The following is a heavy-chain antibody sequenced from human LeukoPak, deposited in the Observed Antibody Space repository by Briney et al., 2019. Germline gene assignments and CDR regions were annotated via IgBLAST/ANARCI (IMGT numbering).Heavy chain of an antibody. J-gene: IGHJ6*03. V-gene: IGHV3-53*01. D-gene: IGHD6-6*01. CDR2: IYSGGST. Sequence: QSGGSLRLSCAASGFTVSSNYMSWVRQAPGKGLEWVSVIYSGGSTYYADSVKGRFTISRDNSKNTLYLQMNSLRAADTAVYYCARDRVRSSTKYYYYMDVWGKGTTVTVSS. CDR1: GFTVSSNY. CDR3: ARDRVRSSTKYYYYMDV.